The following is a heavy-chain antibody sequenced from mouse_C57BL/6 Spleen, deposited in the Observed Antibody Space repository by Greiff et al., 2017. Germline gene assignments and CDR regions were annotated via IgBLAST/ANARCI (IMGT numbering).Heavy chain of an antibody. V-gene: IGHV1-53*01. CDR2: INPSNGGT. CDR3: AREDYYGSSWFAD. CDR1: GYTFTSYW. Sequence: QVQLQQPGTELVKPGASVKLSCKASGYTFTSYWMHWVKQRPGQGLEWIGNINPSNGGTNYNEKFKSKATLTVDKSSSTAYMQLSSLTSEESAVYYGAREDYYGSSWFADWGQGTLVTVSA. D-gene: IGHD1-1*01. J-gene: IGHJ3*01.